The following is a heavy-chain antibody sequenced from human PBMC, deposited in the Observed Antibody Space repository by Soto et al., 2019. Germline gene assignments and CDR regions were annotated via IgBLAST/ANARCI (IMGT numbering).Heavy chain of an antibody. V-gene: IGHV1-69*13. CDR3: ARDSPRDGYNYGSAFDI. Sequence: SVKVSCKASGGTFSSYAISWVRQAPGQGLEWMGGIIPIFGTANYAQKFQGRVTITADESTSTAYMELSSLRSEDTAVYYCARDSPRDGYNYGSAFDIWGQGTMVTV. CDR2: IIPIFGTA. CDR1: GGTFSSYA. J-gene: IGHJ3*02. D-gene: IGHD5-12*01.